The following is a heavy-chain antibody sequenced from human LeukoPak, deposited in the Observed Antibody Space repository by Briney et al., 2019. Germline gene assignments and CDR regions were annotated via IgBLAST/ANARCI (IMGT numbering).Heavy chain of an antibody. CDR1: GFTFSSYA. J-gene: IGHJ4*02. CDR2: ICSNGGST. CDR3: AREGYAY. V-gene: IGHV3-64*01. D-gene: IGHD2-8*01. Sequence: GGSLRLSCAASGFTFSSYAMHWVRQAPGKGLEYVSAICSNGGSTYYANSVKGRFTISRDNSNNTLYLQMGSLRAEDMAVYYCAREGYAYWGQGTLVTVSS.